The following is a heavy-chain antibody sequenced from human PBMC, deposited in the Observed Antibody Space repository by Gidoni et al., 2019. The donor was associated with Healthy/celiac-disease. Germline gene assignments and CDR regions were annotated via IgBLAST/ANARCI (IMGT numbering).Heavy chain of an antibody. CDR3: ASTNWFDP. J-gene: IGHJ5*02. CDR1: GFTFSSYS. V-gene: IGHV3-21*01. CDR2: ISSSSIYI. Sequence: VQLVESGGGLVQPGVSLRLSCAASGFTFSSYSMNWVRPAAGKGLEWVSSISSSSIYIYDADSVKGRFTISRDNAKNSRYLQMNSLRAEDTAVYYCASTNWFDPWGQGTLVTVSS.